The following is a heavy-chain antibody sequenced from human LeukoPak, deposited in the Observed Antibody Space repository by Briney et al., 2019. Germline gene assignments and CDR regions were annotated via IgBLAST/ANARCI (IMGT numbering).Heavy chain of an antibody. CDR3: ARGPKLPIGYCSSTSCYSPFDY. CDR2: IIPIFGTA. CDR1: GATFSSYA. J-gene: IGHJ4*02. Sequence: SVKVSCKGSGATFSSYAISWVRQAPGQGLEWMGGIIPIFGTANYAQKFQGRVTITADESTSTAYMELSSLRSEDTAVYYCARGPKLPIGYCSSTSCYSPFDYWGQGTLVTVSS. V-gene: IGHV1-69*13. D-gene: IGHD2-2*02.